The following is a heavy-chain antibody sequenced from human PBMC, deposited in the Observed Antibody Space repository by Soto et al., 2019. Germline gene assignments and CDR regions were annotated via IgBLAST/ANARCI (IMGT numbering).Heavy chain of an antibody. CDR1: GFTFSSYA. J-gene: IGHJ4*02. Sequence: PGGSLRLSCAASGFTFSSYAMTWVRQAPGKGLEWVSSISGSGGATYYADSVKGRFTISRDDSKSTLHLQMNSLRAEDTALYYCAKAGYSGYSPVSFFDYWGQGTLVTVS. V-gene: IGHV3-23*01. CDR2: ISGSGGAT. D-gene: IGHD5-12*01. CDR3: AKAGYSGYSPVSFFDY.